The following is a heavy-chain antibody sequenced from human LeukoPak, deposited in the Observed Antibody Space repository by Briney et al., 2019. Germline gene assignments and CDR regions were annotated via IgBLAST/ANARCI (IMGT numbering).Heavy chain of an antibody. D-gene: IGHD6-19*01. CDR3: ARERSSGWSDY. V-gene: IGHV3-74*01. CDR2: IKNDGSST. CDR1: GFTFSTYW. J-gene: IGHJ4*02. Sequence: PAGGFLRLSCAASGFTFSTYWMHWVRQAPGKGLVLVSRIKNDGSSTSYADSVKGRFTVSRDNAKNTLYLQMNSLIAEDTAVYYCARERSSGWSDYWGQGTLVTVSS.